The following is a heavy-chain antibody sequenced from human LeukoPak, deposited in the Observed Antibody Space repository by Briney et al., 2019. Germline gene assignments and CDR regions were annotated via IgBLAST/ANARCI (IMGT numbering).Heavy chain of an antibody. CDR3: ARAPGYDILTGYYKGFFDY. Sequence: SQTLSLTCTVSGGSISSGSYYWSWIRQPAGKGLEWIGRIYTSGSTNYNPSLKSRVTISVDTSKNQFSLKLSSVTAADTAVYYCARAPGYDILTGYYKGFFDYWGQGTLVTVSS. D-gene: IGHD3-9*01. V-gene: IGHV4-61*02. J-gene: IGHJ4*02. CDR2: IYTSGST. CDR1: GGSISSGSYY.